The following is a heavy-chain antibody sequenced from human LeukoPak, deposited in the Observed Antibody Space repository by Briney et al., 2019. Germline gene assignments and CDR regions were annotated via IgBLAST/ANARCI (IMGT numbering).Heavy chain of an antibody. V-gene: IGHV3-21*01. CDR3: ARDPYGGPFDP. J-gene: IGHJ5*02. Sequence: GGSLRLSCAASGFTFSSYSMNWVRQAPGKGLEWVSSISSSSSYIYYADSVRGRFTISRDNAKNSLYLQMNSLRAEDTAVYYCARDPYGGPFDPWGQGTLVTVSS. CDR2: ISSSSSYI. CDR1: GFTFSSYS. D-gene: IGHD4-23*01.